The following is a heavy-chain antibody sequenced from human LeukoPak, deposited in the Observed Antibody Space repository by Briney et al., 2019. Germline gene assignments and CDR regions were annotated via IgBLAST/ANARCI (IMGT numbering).Heavy chain of an antibody. V-gene: IGHV3-23*01. CDR2: ISGSGGST. D-gene: IGHD5-24*01. Sequence: PGGSLRLSCAASGFTFSSYSMSWVRQAPGKGLEWVSAISGSGGSTYYADSVKGRFTISRDNSKNTLYLQMNSLRAEDTALYYCAKSRDGYKPYDYWGQGTLVTVSS. CDR1: GFTFSSYS. CDR3: AKSRDGYKPYDY. J-gene: IGHJ4*02.